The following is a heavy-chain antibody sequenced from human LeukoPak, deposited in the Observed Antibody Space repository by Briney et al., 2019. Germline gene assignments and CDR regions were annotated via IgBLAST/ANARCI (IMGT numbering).Heavy chain of an antibody. D-gene: IGHD5-24*01. V-gene: IGHV4-34*01. CDR3: ARARDGVLDY. CDR1: GGSFSGYY. CDR2: INHSRST. Sequence: SETLSLTCAVYGGSFSGYYWSWIRQPPGKGLEWIGEINHSRSTNYNPSLKSRVTISVDTSKNQFSLKLSSVTAADTAVYYCARARDGVLDYWGQGTLVTVSS. J-gene: IGHJ4*02.